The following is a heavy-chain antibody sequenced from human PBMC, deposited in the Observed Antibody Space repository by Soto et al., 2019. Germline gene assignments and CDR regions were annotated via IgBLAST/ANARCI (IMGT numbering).Heavy chain of an antibody. CDR3: ARDQLVAAAAKFDY. Sequence: RASVKVSCKASGYTFTSYGISWVRQAPGQGLEWMGWISAYNGNTNYAQKFQGRVTMTTDTSTSTAYMELRSLRSDDTAMYYCARDQLVAAAAKFDYWGQGTLVTVSS. V-gene: IGHV1-18*01. J-gene: IGHJ4*02. D-gene: IGHD6-25*01. CDR1: GYTFTSYG. CDR2: ISAYNGNT.